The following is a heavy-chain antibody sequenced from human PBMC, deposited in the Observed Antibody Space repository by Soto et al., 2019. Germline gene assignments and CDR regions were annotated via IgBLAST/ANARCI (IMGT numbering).Heavy chain of an antibody. CDR3: ARRQVVPAAMTTSFDY. V-gene: IGHV4-34*01. Sequence: LSLTCAVYGGSFSGYYWSWIRQPPGKGLEWIGEINHSGSTNYNPSLKSRVTISVDTSKNQFSLKLSSVTAADTAVYYCARRQVVPAAMTTSFDYWGQGTLVTVS. CDR2: INHSGST. J-gene: IGHJ4*02. CDR1: GGSFSGYY. D-gene: IGHD2-2*01.